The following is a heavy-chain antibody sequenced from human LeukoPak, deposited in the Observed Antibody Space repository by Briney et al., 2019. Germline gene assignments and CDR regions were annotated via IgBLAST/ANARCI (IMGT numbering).Heavy chain of an antibody. Sequence: GGSLRLSCAASGFTVSSNYMSWVRQAPGKGLEWVSVIYSGGSTYYADSVKGRFTISRDNSKNTLYLQMNSLRAEDTAVYYCAKRTGDSYYGSGSYLELDYWGQGTLVTVSS. CDR1: GFTVSSNY. J-gene: IGHJ4*02. CDR2: IYSGGST. D-gene: IGHD3-10*01. CDR3: AKRTGDSYYGSGSYLELDY. V-gene: IGHV3-66*04.